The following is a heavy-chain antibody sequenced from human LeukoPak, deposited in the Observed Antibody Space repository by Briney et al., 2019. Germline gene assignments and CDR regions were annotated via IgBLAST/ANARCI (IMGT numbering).Heavy chain of an antibody. CDR3: AKDAQRWLHVYYFDY. V-gene: IGHV3-30*18. J-gene: IGHJ4*02. D-gene: IGHD5-24*01. CDR1: GFTFSSYG. CDR2: ISYDGSNK. Sequence: GRSLRLSCAASGFTFSSYGLHWVRQAPGKGLEWVAVISYDGSNKYYADSVKGRFTISRDNSKNTLYLQMNSLRAEDTAVYYCAKDAQRWLHVYYFDYRGQGTLVTVSS.